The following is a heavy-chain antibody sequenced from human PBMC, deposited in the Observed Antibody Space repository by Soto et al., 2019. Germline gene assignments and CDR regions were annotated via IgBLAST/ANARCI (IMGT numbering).Heavy chain of an antibody. CDR1: GGSFSGYY. Sequence: QVQLQQWGAGLLKPSETLSLTCAVYGGSFSGYYWSWIRQPPGKGLEWIGEINHSGSTNYNPSLKSRVTISVDTSKNQFPLKLSSVTAADTAVYYCARNMRRWQQGTPRKNQTNNWFDPWGQGPLVTVSS. J-gene: IGHJ5*02. CDR2: INHSGST. V-gene: IGHV4-34*01. CDR3: ARNMRRWQQGTPRKNQTNNWFDP. D-gene: IGHD6-13*01.